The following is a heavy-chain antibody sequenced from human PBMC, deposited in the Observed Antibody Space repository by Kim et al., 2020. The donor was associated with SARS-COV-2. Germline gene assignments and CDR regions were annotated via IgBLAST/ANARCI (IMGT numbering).Heavy chain of an antibody. CDR1: GYTFTGYY. V-gene: IGHV1-2*04. CDR3: ARAGYYGSGSYYRTSYYYYGMDV. D-gene: IGHD3-10*01. J-gene: IGHJ6*02. CDR2: INPNSGGT. Sequence: ASVKVSCKASGYTFTGYYMHWVRQAPGQGLEWMGWINPNSGGTNYAQKFQGWVTMTRDTSISTAYMELSRLRSDDTAVYYCARAGYYGSGSYYRTSYYYYGMDVWGQGTTVTVSS.